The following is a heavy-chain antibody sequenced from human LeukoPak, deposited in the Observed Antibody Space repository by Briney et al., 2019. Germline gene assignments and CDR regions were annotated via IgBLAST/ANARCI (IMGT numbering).Heavy chain of an antibody. CDR1: AFTFSYAW. J-gene: IGHJ4*02. Sequence: GGSLRLSCGASAFTFSYAWMSCVRQAPGKGLEWVARIKSKKEGGTTDYIAPVKGRFTISRDDSKNMLYLQMNSLKTEDTGVYYCTTDPRFWGQGTLVTVSS. D-gene: IGHD3-3*01. CDR3: TTDPRF. V-gene: IGHV3-15*01. CDR2: IKSKKEGGTT.